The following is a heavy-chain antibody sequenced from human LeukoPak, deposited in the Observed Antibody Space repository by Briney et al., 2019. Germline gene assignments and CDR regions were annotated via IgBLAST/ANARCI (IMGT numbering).Heavy chain of an antibody. V-gene: IGHV3-64D*06. CDR2: ISSNGGST. Sequence: GGSLRLSCSASGFTFSSYAMHWVRQAPGKGLEYVSAISSNGGSTYYADSVKGRFTISGDNSKNTLYLQMSSLRAEDTAVYYCVKDVAGFDGSGSLDYWGQGTLVTVSS. CDR3: VKDVAGFDGSGSLDY. J-gene: IGHJ4*02. D-gene: IGHD3-10*01. CDR1: GFTFSSYA.